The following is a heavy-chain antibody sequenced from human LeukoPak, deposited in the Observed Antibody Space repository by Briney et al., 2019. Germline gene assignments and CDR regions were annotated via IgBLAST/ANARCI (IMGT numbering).Heavy chain of an antibody. CDR2: ISAYNGNT. V-gene: IGHV1-18*01. Sequence: ASVKVSCKASGYTFISYGISWVRQAPGQGLEWVGWISAYNGNTNYAQKLQVRVTMTTDTSTSTAYMELRSLRSEDTAVYYCAKCLGGGNSFPLDYWGQGTLVTVSS. J-gene: IGHJ4*02. D-gene: IGHD5-18*01. CDR1: GYTFISYG. CDR3: AKCLGGGNSFPLDY.